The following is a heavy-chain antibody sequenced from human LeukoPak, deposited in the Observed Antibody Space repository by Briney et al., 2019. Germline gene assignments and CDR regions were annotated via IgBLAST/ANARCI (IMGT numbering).Heavy chain of an antibody. J-gene: IGHJ2*01. CDR2: INHSGST. D-gene: IGHD3-10*01. CDR1: GGSFSGYY. CDR3: ARRVWFGESSHWSFDL. V-gene: IGHV4-34*01. Sequence: SETLSLTCAVYGGSFSGYYWSWIRQPPGKGLEWIGEINHSGSTSYNPSLKSRVTISLNTSKNQFSLKLSSVTAADTAVFYCARRVWFGESSHWSFDLWGRGTLVTVSS.